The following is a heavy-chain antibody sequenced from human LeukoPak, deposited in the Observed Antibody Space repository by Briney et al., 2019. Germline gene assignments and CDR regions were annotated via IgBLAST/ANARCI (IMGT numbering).Heavy chain of an antibody. CDR1: GGSISSYY. Sequence: SETLSLTCTVSGGSISSYYWSWIRQPPGKGLEWIGYIYYSGSTNYNPSLKSRVTMSVDTSKNQFSLKLSSVTAADTAVYYCASARGSYGDYYYYGMDVWGQGTTVTVSS. CDR2: IYYSGST. CDR3: ASARGSYGDYYYYGMDV. J-gene: IGHJ6*02. V-gene: IGHV4-59*12. D-gene: IGHD3-16*01.